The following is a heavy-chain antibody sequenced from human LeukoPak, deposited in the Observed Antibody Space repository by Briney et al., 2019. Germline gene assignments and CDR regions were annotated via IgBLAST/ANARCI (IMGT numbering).Heavy chain of an antibody. CDR2: IYYSGST. J-gene: IGHJ4*02. CDR1: GGSISSGGYS. CDR3: ARGSPELVVFDY. D-gene: IGHD2-8*02. V-gene: IGHV4-31*11. Sequence: SSQTLSLTCAVSGGSISSGGYSWSWIRQPPGKGLEWIGYIYYSGSTYYNPSLKSRATISVDTSKNQFSLKLSSVTAADTAVYYCARGSPELVVFDYWGQGTLVTVSS.